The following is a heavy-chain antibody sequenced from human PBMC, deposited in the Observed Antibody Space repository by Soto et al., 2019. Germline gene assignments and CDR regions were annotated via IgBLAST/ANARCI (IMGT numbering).Heavy chain of an antibody. CDR2: IIPIFGTA. CDR1: GGTFSSYA. J-gene: IGHJ6*02. D-gene: IGHD1-26*01. CDR3: ARDSVVVGATTEPYYYYGMDV. Sequence: QVQLVQSGAEVKKPGSSVKVSCKASGGTFSSYAISWVRQAPGQGLEWMGGIIPIFGTANYAQKFQGRVTITADKSTSTAYMELSSLRSEDTAVYYCARDSVVVGATTEPYYYYGMDVWGQGTTVTVSS. V-gene: IGHV1-69*06.